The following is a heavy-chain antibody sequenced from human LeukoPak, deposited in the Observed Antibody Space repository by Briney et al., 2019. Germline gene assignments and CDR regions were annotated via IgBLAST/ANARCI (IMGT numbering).Heavy chain of an antibody. V-gene: IGHV3-21*01. Sequence: GGSLRLSCAASGFTFSSYGMHWVRQAPGKGLEWVSSISSSSSYIYYADSVKGRFTISRDNAKNSLYLQMNSLRAEDTAVYYCAKDSEDSPYYYYYYMDVWGKGTTVTVSS. CDR2: ISSSSSYI. CDR3: AKDSEDSPYYYYYYMDV. J-gene: IGHJ6*03. D-gene: IGHD2-15*01. CDR1: GFTFSSYG.